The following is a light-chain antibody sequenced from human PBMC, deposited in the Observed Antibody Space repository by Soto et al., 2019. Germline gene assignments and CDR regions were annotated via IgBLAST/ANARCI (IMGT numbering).Light chain of an antibody. J-gene: IGKJ5*01. CDR1: QGFXSY. Sequence: IVVTQCPSTLSVSPGESATLSCRASQGFXSYFVWDQQKPGQAPRFLXYAASTRATGSPARLSGSGSGTEFTLTISSLQPDYFATYYCQQYKSDTYTFGQGTRLEIK. V-gene: IGKV3-15*01. CDR3: QQYKSDTYT. CDR2: AAS.